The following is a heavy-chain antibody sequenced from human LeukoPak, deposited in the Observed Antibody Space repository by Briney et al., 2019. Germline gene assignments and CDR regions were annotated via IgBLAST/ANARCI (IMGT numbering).Heavy chain of an antibody. CDR1: GVSINGYY. J-gene: IGHJ1*01. D-gene: IGHD3-22*01. CDR3: ARDHYDYYDSSGYKH. V-gene: IGHV4-59*12. Sequence: SETLSLTCTVSGVSINGYYWSWVRQPPGKGLEWIGYIYHSGSTYYNPSLKSRVTISVDRSKNQFSLKLSSVTAADTAVYYCARDHYDYYDSSGYKHWGQGTLVTVSS. CDR2: IYHSGST.